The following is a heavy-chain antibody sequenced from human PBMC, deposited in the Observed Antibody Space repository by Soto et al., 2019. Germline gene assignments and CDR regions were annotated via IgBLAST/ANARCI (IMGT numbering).Heavy chain of an antibody. CDR2: ITPTLGTT. CDR3: ARRFMTGATIEGFVY. D-gene: IGHD1-1*01. Sequence: SVKVSCKASGATFSGSAFSWVRQAPGQGLEWMGGITPTLGTTNYAQHLQGRVTIAADESTGTSFMELTSLTSADTAVYYCARRFMTGATIEGFVYWGQGTLVTVP. V-gene: IGHV1-69*13. J-gene: IGHJ4*02. CDR1: GATFSGSA.